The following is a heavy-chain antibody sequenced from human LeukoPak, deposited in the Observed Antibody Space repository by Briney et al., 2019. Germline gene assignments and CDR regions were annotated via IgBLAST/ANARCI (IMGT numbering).Heavy chain of an antibody. CDR3: AINNYDTRKPGD. V-gene: IGHV4-61*02. CDR2: VYTSGTT. Sequence: PSETLSLTCTVSGGSISSDDYYCSWIRQPAGKGLEWIGRVYTSGTTNYNPSLKSRVTISIDASKNQFSLKLSSETAADTAGYYCAINNYDTRKPGDWGQGTLVTVSS. D-gene: IGHD3-22*01. J-gene: IGHJ4*02. CDR1: GGSISSDDYY.